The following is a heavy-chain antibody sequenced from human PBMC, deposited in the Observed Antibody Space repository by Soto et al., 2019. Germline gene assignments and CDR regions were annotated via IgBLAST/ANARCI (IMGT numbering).Heavy chain of an antibody. J-gene: IGHJ6*02. D-gene: IGHD3-9*01. Sequence: QVQLQESGPGLVKPSETLSLTCTVSGGSISSYYWSWIRQPAGKGLEWIGRIYTSGSTNYNPSLKSRVTMSVDTSKNQFSLKLSSVTAADTAVYYCAREGSNYDILTGYYIAPRFGYGMDVWGQGTTVTVSS. CDR2: IYTSGST. CDR3: AREGSNYDILTGYYIAPRFGYGMDV. CDR1: GGSISSYY. V-gene: IGHV4-4*07.